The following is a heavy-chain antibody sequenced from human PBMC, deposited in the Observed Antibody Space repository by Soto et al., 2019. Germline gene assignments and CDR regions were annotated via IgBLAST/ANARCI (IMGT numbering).Heavy chain of an antibody. J-gene: IGHJ3*02. CDR1: GFTFSSYA. Sequence: GGSLRLSCAASGFTFSSYAMSWVRQAPGKGLEWVSAISVSGGSTYYADSVKGRFTISRDNSKNTLYLQMNSLRAEDTAVYYCAKVYSPLALTDAFDIWGQGTMVTVAS. V-gene: IGHV3-23*01. D-gene: IGHD2-21*01. CDR2: ISVSGGST. CDR3: AKVYSPLALTDAFDI.